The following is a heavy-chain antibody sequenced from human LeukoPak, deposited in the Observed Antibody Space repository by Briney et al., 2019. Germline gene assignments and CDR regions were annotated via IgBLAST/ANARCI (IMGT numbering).Heavy chain of an antibody. CDR2: IRYDGSNK. J-gene: IGHJ4*02. CDR3: AKDRRGSGSHFDY. CDR1: GFTFSSYC. V-gene: IGHV3-30*02. Sequence: PGGSLRLSCAASGFTFSSYCMRWVRQAPGKGLEWVAFIRYDGSNKYYADSVKGRFTISRDNAKNTLYLQMNSLRAEDTAVYYCAKDRRGSGSHFDYWGQGTLVTVSS. D-gene: IGHD3-10*01.